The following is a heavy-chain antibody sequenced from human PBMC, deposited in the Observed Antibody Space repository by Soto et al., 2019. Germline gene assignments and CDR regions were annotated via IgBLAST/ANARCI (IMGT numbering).Heavy chain of an antibody. CDR1: GFTFSSYG. CDR2: ISYDGSNK. J-gene: IGHJ4*02. V-gene: IGHV3-30*18. CDR3: AKDHDSSGYCDY. D-gene: IGHD3-22*01. Sequence: QVQLVESGGGVVQPGRSLRLSCAASGFTFSSYGMHWVRQAPGKGLEWVAVISYDGSNKYYADSVKGRFTISRDNSKNTLYLKRNSLRAEDTAVYYCAKDHDSSGYCDYWGQGTLVTVSS.